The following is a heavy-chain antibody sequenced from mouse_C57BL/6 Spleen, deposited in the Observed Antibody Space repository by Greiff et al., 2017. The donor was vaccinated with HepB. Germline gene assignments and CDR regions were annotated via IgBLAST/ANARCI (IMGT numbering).Heavy chain of an antibody. CDR2: IDPSDSET. D-gene: IGHD2-12*01. CDR1: GYTFTSYW. J-gene: IGHJ4*01. CDR3: ARVTHYAMDY. V-gene: IGHV1-52*01. Sequence: QVQLQQPGAELVRPGSSVKLSCKASGYTFTSYWMHWVKQRPIQGLEWIGNIDPSDSETHYNQKFKDKATLTVDKSSSTAYMQLSRLTSEDSAVYYCARVTHYAMDYWGQGTSVTVSS.